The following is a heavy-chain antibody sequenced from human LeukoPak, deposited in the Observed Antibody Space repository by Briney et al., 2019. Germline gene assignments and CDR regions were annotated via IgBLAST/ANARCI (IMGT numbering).Heavy chain of an antibody. CDR1: GFPFSSYW. J-gene: IGHJ4*02. V-gene: IGHV3-7*01. D-gene: IGHD4-17*01. CDR3: ATRNLLYGDYYFDY. CDR2: IKQDGSKK. Sequence: GGSLRLSCVASGFPFSSYWMTWVRQAPGKGLEWVANIKQDGSKKSYVDSVKGRFTISRDNSKNTLYLQMNSLRAEDTAVYYCATRNLLYGDYYFDYWGQGTLVTVSS.